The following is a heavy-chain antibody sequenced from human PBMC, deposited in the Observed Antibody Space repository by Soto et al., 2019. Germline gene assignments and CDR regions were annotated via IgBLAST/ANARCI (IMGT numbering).Heavy chain of an antibody. CDR3: ASRGTRKSSG. Sequence: GGSLRLSCVASGFTFSYYWMSWVRQAPGKGLEWVANINQDGGEKYYVDSVKGRFTISRDNAKNSVYLQMNSLRVEDTAVYYCASRGTRKSSGWGQGTMVTVSS. V-gene: IGHV3-7*01. CDR2: INQDGGEK. D-gene: IGHD3-10*01. J-gene: IGHJ3*01. CDR1: GFTFSYYW.